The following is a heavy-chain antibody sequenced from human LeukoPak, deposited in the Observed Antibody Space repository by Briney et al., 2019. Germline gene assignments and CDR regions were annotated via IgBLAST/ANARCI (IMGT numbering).Heavy chain of an antibody. D-gene: IGHD2-15*01. J-gene: IGHJ4*02. CDR1: GVTLSSFA. CDR3: AKGTSSSCYSAPNY. Sequence: GGSLRLSCAASGVTLSSFAMSWARQAPGKGLEWVSGISSSGSGDNTYYADSVKGRFTISRDNSKNTLSLQLNSLRAEDTAVYYCAKGTSSSCYSAPNYWGQGTLVTVSS. V-gene: IGHV3-23*01. CDR2: ISSSGSGDNT.